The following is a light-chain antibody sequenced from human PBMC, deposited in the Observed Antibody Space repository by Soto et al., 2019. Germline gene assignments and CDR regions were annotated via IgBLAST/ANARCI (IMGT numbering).Light chain of an antibody. J-gene: IGKJ1*01. CDR1: QSISSW. V-gene: IGKV1-5*03. CDR3: QQYNSMWT. CDR2: KAS. Sequence: EIQLTPSPSTLSTYVEDRVTITCRASQSISSWLAWYQQKPGKAPKLLIYKASSLESGVPSRFSGSGSGTEFTLTIISLQPDDFATYYCQQYNSMWTFGQGIKVDIK.